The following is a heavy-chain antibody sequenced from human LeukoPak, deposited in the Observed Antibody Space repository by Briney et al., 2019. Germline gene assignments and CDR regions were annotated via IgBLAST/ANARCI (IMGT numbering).Heavy chain of an antibody. CDR1: GFPFSSYS. CDR3: ARVGTEDYGDLYY. Sequence: GGPLRLSCAASGFPFSSYSMNWVRQAPGKGLEWVSSISSSSSYIYYADSVKGRFTISRDNAKNSLYLQMNSLRDEDTAVYYGARVGTEDYGDLYYWGQGTLVTVSS. D-gene: IGHD4-17*01. CDR2: ISSSSSYI. J-gene: IGHJ4*02. V-gene: IGHV3-21*03.